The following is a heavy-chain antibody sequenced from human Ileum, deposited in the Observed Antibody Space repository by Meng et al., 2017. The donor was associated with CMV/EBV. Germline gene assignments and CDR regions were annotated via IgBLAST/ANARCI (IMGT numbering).Heavy chain of an antibody. CDR3: VDSSGWYDY. J-gene: IGHJ4*02. V-gene: IGHV4-4*02. D-gene: IGHD6-19*01. Sequence: SETLSPTCAVSGGSTSSSNWWSWVRQPPGKGLEWIGEIHHSGSTNSNPSLKSRVTISVDKSKNQFSLNLSSVAAADTAVYYCVDSSGWYDYWGQGALVTVSS. CDR1: GGSTSSSNW. CDR2: IHHSGST.